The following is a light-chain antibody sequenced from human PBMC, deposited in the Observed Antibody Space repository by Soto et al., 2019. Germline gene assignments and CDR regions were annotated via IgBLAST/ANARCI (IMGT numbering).Light chain of an antibody. J-gene: IGKJ1*01. CDR1: QSISSW. Sequence: DIQMTQSPSTLSASVGDRVTITCRASQSISSWLAWYQQKPGKAPKLLIYDASNLESRVPSRSSGSGCGTECTLTISSLQPDDFATYNCQQYNNYPWTFGQGTKVEIK. CDR3: QQYNNYPWT. V-gene: IGKV1-5*01. CDR2: DAS.